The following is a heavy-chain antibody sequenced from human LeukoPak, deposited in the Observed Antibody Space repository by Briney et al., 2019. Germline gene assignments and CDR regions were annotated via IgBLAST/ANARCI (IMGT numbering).Heavy chain of an antibody. CDR2: IYYGGST. Sequence: SETLSLTCTVSGGSISSYYWSWIRQPPGKGLEWIGYIYYGGSTNYNPSLKSRVTISVDTSKNQFSLKLSSVTAADTAVYYCARAAVWGNYFDYWGQGTLVTVSS. CDR1: GGSISSYY. V-gene: IGHV4-59*01. J-gene: IGHJ4*02. D-gene: IGHD7-27*01. CDR3: ARAAVWGNYFDY.